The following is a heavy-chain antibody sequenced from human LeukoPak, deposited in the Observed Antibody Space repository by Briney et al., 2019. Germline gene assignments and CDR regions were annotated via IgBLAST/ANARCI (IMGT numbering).Heavy chain of an antibody. CDR3: AREAYLDAFDI. CDR1: GGSISSGGYY. J-gene: IGHJ3*02. Sequence: ASETLSLTCTVSGGSISSGGYYWSWLRQHPGKGLEWIGYIYYSGSTYYNPSLKSRVTISVDTSKNQFSLKLSSVTAADTAVYYCAREAYLDAFDIWGQGTMVTVSS. CDR2: IYYSGST. V-gene: IGHV4-31*03.